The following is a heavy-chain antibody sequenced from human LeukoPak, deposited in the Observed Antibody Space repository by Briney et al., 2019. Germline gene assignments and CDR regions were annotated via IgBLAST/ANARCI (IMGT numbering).Heavy chain of an antibody. V-gene: IGHV4-39*02. CDR1: GGSISSSFYY. Sequence: SEALSLPCPVSGGSISSSFYYWAWIRQPPGKGLEWIGSIHHTGYTYYNPSLRGRVTLSVDTSKNHFSLKQTSVTAADTAVYYCARAGDGCSGDSCYTFFDSWGQGTLVTVSS. J-gene: IGHJ4*02. CDR3: ARAGDGCSGDSCYTFFDS. CDR2: IHHTGYT. D-gene: IGHD2-15*01.